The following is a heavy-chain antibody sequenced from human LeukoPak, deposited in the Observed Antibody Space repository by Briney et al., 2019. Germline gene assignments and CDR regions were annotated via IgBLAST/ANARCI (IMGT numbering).Heavy chain of an antibody. Sequence: QPGGSLRLSCAASGFTLSSYAMSWVRQAPGKGLEWVSTISDTGASTYYADSVKDRFTISRDNSKNTLYLQMSGLRAEDTAIYYCATGAYFEYWGQGALVTVSS. CDR1: GFTLSSYA. CDR2: ISDTGAST. J-gene: IGHJ4*02. CDR3: ATGAYFEY. V-gene: IGHV3-23*01.